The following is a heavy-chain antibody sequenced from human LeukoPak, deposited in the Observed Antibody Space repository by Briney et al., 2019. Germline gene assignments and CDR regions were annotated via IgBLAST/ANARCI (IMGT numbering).Heavy chain of an antibody. CDR2: ISSSGSTI. Sequence: GGSLRLSCAASGFTFSDYYMSWIRQAACKGLAWVSYISSSGSTIYYADSVKERFTIPRHNPKNSLYLQMNSLRAEDTAVYYCASRRPSSNYSYGMDVWGQGTTVTVSS. CDR1: GFTFSDYY. CDR3: ASRRPSSNYSYGMDV. J-gene: IGHJ6*02. D-gene: IGHD2-2*01. V-gene: IGHV3-11*01.